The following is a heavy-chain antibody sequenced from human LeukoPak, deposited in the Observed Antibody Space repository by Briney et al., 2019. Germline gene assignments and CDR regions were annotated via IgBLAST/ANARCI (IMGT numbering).Heavy chain of an antibody. CDR2: IIPIFGTA. CDR1: GGTFSSYA. V-gene: IGHV1-69*01. D-gene: IGHD7-27*01. Sequence: SVKVSCKASGGTFSSYAISWVRQAPGQGLEWMGGIIPIFGTANYAQKFQGRVTITADESTSTAYMELNSLRVDDTAVYFCAGWGSGNYWGQGTLVTVSS. J-gene: IGHJ4*02. CDR3: AGWGSGNY.